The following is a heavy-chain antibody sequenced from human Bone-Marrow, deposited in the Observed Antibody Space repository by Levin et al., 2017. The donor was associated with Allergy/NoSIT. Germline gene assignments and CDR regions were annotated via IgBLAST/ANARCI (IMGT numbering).Heavy chain of an antibody. Sequence: HPSETLSLTCAASGFTFSDHYMEWVRQAPGKGLEWVARSRNKARSFSTDYAASVKGRFTISRDDSANLLYLQMSSLKTEDTAVYYCARTLPGYGDFQYWGQGTLVTVSS. CDR2: SRNKARSFST. V-gene: IGHV3-72*01. J-gene: IGHJ4*02. D-gene: IGHD4-17*01. CDR1: GFTFSDHY. CDR3: ARTLPGYGDFQY.